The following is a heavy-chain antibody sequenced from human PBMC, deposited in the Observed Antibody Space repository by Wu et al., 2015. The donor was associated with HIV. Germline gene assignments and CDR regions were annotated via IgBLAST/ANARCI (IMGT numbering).Heavy chain of an antibody. D-gene: IGHD1-26*01. V-gene: IGHV1-18*01. J-gene: IGHJ3*02. CDR3: ARDLGNDVFDI. CDR1: PYTFSSFG. Sequence: QFQLVQSGAEVKKPGASVKVSCKASPYTFSSFGISWVRQAPEQGLDWMGLIDPEDGKTKHAERFQDRVTITADTSTDTAYMELSSLRSEDTAVYYCARDLGNDVFDIWGQGTMVTVSS. CDR2: IDPEDGKT.